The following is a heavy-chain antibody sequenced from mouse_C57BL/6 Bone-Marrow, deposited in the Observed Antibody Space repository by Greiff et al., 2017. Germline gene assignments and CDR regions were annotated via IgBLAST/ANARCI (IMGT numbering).Heavy chain of an antibody. Sequence: QVQLQQSGAELVRPGTSVKLSCKASGYTFTSYWMHWVKQRPGQGLEWIGGIDPSDSYTNYNQKFKGKATLTVDTSSSTAYMQLSSLTSEDSAVYYCGLGSSGPWFAYEGRGHLATVTA. V-gene: IGHV1-59*01. CDR1: GYTFTSYW. D-gene: IGHD3-2*02. CDR2: IDPSDSYT. CDR3: GLGSSGPWFAY. J-gene: IGHJ3*01.